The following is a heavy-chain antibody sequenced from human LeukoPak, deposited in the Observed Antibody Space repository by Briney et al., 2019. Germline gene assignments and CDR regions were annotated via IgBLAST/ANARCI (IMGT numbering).Heavy chain of an antibody. J-gene: IGHJ5*02. CDR2: ISAYNGNT. D-gene: IGHD6-13*01. CDR3: ARGHRIAAAGLNWFDP. Sequence: ASVKVSCKASGYTFTSYGISWVRQAPGQGREWMGWISAYNGNTNYAQKLQGRVTMTTDTSTSTAYMELRSLRSDDTAVYYCARGHRIAAAGLNWFDPWGQGTLVTVSS. CDR1: GYTFTSYG. V-gene: IGHV1-18*01.